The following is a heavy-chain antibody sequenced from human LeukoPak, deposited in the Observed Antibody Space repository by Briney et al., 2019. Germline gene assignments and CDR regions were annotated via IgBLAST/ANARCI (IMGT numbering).Heavy chain of an antibody. CDR2: ISSSSSYT. CDR1: GFTFSDYY. D-gene: IGHD3-9*01. CDR3: ARVSRYFDWLSPGNNWFDP. J-gene: IGHJ5*02. Sequence: NSGGSLRLSCAASGFTFSDYYMSWIRQAPEKGLEWVSYISSSSSYTNYADSVKGRFTISRDNAKNSLYLQMNSLRAEDTAVYYCARVSRYFDWLSPGNNWFDPWGQGTLVTVSS. V-gene: IGHV3-11*06.